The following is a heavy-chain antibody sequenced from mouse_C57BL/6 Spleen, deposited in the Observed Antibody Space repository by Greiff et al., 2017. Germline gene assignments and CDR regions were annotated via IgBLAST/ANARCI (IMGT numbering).Heavy chain of an antibody. CDR3: ARVYDGSAWFAY. CDR2: IYPRSGNT. CDR1: GYTFTSYG. D-gene: IGHD2-3*01. V-gene: IGHV1-81*01. Sequence: VQLQQSGAELVRPGASVKLSCKASGYTFTSYGISWVKQRTGQGLEWIGEIYPRSGNTYYNEKFKGKATLTADKSSSTAYMELRSLTSEDSAVYFCARVYDGSAWFAYWGQGTLVTVSA. J-gene: IGHJ3*01.